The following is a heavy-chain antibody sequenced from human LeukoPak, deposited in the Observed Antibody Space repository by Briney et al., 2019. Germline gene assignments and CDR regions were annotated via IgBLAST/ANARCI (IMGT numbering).Heavy chain of an antibody. CDR3: ARVPRAAVAENFDY. CDR2: INSDGSST. J-gene: IGHJ4*02. D-gene: IGHD6-19*01. V-gene: IGHV3-74*01. CDR1: GFTFGSYW. Sequence: GGSLRLSCAASGFTFGSYWMHWVRQAPGKGLVWVSRINSDGSSTSYPDSVKGRFTISRDNAKNTLYLQMNSLRAEDTAVYYCARVPRAAVAENFDYWGQGTLVTVSS.